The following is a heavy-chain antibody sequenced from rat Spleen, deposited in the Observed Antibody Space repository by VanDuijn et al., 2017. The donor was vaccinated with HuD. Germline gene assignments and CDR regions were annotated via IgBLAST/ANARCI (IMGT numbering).Heavy chain of an antibody. Sequence: EVQLVESGGGLVQPGRSLKLSCAASGFTFSDYGVAWVRQAPTTGLEWVATISYGDSSGHSGTYYRDSVRGRFTIARDDAKRTLSLQMDSLRSEDTATYYGVRRHYGYTDYFDYWGQGVMVTVSS. CDR1: GFTFSDYG. D-gene: IGHD1-9*01. CDR2: ISYGDSSGHSGT. V-gene: IGHV5-29*01. CDR3: VRRHYGYTDYFDY. J-gene: IGHJ2*01.